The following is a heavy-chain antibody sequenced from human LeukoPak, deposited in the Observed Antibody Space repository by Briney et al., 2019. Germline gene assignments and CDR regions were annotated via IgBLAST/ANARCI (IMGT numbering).Heavy chain of an antibody. CDR3: ARDVRRAAAGTMKY. CDR2: INWNGGST. CDR1: GFTFTSYS. D-gene: IGHD6-13*01. J-gene: IGHJ4*02. Sequence: GGSLRLSCAASGFTFTSYSMSWVRQAPGKGLEWVSGINWNGGSTGYADSVKGRFTISRDDSKNTLYLQMNSLRAEDTAVYFCARDVRRAAAGTMKYWGQGTLVTVSS. V-gene: IGHV3-20*04.